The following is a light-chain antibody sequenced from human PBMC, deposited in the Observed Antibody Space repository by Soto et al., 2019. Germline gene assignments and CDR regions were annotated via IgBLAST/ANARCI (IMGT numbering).Light chain of an antibody. V-gene: IGKV3-11*01. Sequence: LVTQSTATLSVSPGERATLSCRASQSVSSNFAWYQQKPGQAPRLLIYDASNRATGIPARFSGSGAGTDFTLTIISLEEAEFVGYYYQMRSTQSPVTFGQGTRVE. CDR3: QMRSTQSPVT. CDR1: QSVSSN. J-gene: IGKJ5*01. CDR2: DAS.